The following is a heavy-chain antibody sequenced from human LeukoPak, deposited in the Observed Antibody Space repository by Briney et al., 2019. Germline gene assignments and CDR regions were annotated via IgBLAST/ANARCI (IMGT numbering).Heavy chain of an antibody. J-gene: IGHJ4*02. CDR3: ARSIAVAGTVADY. D-gene: IGHD6-19*01. V-gene: IGHV1-2*02. Sequence: GASVKVSCKASGYTFTGYYMHWVRQAPGQGLEWMGWINPNSGGTNYAQKFQGRVTMTRDTSISTAYMELSRLRSDDTAVYYCARSIAVAGTVADYWGQGTLVTVSS. CDR1: GYTFTGYY. CDR2: INPNSGGT.